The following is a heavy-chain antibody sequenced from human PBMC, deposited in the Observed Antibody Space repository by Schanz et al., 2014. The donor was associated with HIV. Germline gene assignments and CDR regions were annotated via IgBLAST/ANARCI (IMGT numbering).Heavy chain of an antibody. CDR1: GFSFSNYA. CDR3: AKPEYDSSGNSQSHFDY. CDR2: ISGSGGRT. Sequence: EVKLLESGGGLVQPGGSLRLSCAASGFSFSNYAMSWVRQAPGKGLEWVSGISGSGGRTYYADSVKGRFSMSRDNSKNTLYLQMNSLRAEDTAVYYCAKPEYDSSGNSQSHFDYWGQGTLVTVSS. D-gene: IGHD3-22*01. V-gene: IGHV3-23*01. J-gene: IGHJ4*02.